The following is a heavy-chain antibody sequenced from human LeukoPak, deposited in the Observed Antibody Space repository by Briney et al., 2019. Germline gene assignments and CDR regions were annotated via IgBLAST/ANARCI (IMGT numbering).Heavy chain of an antibody. D-gene: IGHD6-13*01. J-gene: IGHJ1*01. CDR3: ARSSLRIAAAGHEYFQH. V-gene: IGHV1-69*06. Sequence: VASVKVSCKASGGTFSSYAISWVRHAPGQGLEWMGGIIPIFGTANYAQKFQGRVTITADKSTSTAYMELSSLRSEDTAVYYCARSSLRIAAAGHEYFQHWGQGTLVTVSS. CDR2: IIPIFGTA. CDR1: GGTFSSYA.